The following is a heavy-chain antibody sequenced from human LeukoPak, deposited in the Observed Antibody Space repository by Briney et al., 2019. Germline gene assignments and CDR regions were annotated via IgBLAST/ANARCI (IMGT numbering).Heavy chain of an antibody. CDR3: ARSFIDYGAMPWALDI. Sequence: ASVKVSCMASGYTFTGYYMHWVRQAPGQGLEWMGWINPNRGGTNHAQKFQGRVTMTRDTSISTAYMELSRLTSDDTAAYFCARSFIDYGAMPWALDIWGQGTMVTVSS. D-gene: IGHD4-17*01. V-gene: IGHV1-2*02. CDR1: GYTFTGYY. J-gene: IGHJ3*02. CDR2: INPNRGGT.